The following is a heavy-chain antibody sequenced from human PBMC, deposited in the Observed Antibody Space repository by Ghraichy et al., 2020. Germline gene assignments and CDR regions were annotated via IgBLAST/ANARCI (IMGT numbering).Heavy chain of an antibody. CDR2: IWYDGSNK. J-gene: IGHJ4*02. CDR1: GFTFSSYG. V-gene: IGHV3-33*01. CDR3: ARDHANYYDSSGYYLAYYFDY. D-gene: IGHD3-22*01. Sequence: GGSLRLSCAASGFTFSSYGMHWVRQAPGKGLEWVAVIWYDGSNKYYADSVKGRFTISRDNSKNTLYLQMNSLRAEDTAVYYCARDHANYYDSSGYYLAYYFDYWGQGTLVTVSS.